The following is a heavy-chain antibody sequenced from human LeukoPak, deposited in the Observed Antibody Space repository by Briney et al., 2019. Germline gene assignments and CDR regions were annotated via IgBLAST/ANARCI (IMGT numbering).Heavy chain of an antibody. CDR3: ARPGGMASFDY. D-gene: IGHD3-16*01. V-gene: IGHV3-21*01. CDR2: ISGSSSYI. Sequence: GGSLRLSCAASGFTFSSYSMNWVRQAPGKGLEWVSSISGSSSYIYYADSVKGRFTISRDNAKNALYLQMNSLRAEDTAVYYCARPGGMASFDYWGQGTLVTVSS. J-gene: IGHJ4*02. CDR1: GFTFSSYS.